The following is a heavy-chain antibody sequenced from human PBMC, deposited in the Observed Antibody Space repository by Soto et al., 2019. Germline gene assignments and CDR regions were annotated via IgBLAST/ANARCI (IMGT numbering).Heavy chain of an antibody. CDR3: ARHTVTTFLPGYYFDY. V-gene: IGHV1-69*13. CDR2: IIPIFGTA. Sequence: SVKVSCKASGGTFSSYAISWVRQAPGQGLEWMGGIIPIFGTANYAQKFQGRVTITADESTSTAYMELSSLRSEETAVYYCARHTVTTFLPGYYFDYWGQGTLVTVSS. CDR1: GGTFSSYA. D-gene: IGHD4-17*01. J-gene: IGHJ4*02.